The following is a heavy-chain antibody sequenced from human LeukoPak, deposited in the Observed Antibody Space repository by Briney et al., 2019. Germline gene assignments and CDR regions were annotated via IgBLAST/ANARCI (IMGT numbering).Heavy chain of an antibody. CDR2: IYYSGST. D-gene: IGHD3-3*01. CDR3: ARHVFSHPVDY. V-gene: IGHV4-39*01. Sequence: PSETLSLTCTVSGGSISSSSYYWGWIRQPPGKGLEWIGSIYYSGSTYYNPSLESRVTISVDTSKNQFSLKLSSVTAADTAVYYCARHVFSHPVDYWGQGTLVTVSS. J-gene: IGHJ4*02. CDR1: GGSISSSSYY.